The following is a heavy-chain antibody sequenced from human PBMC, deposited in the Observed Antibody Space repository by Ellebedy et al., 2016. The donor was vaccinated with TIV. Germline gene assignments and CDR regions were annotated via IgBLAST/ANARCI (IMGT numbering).Heavy chain of an antibody. CDR2: ISGSGGST. D-gene: IGHD2-15*01. CDR1: GFTFSSYA. CDR3: AKDSRYCSGGSCYSSPAPGDY. Sequence: GESLKISCAASGFTFSSYAMSWVRQAPGKGLEWVSAISGSGGSTYYADSVKGRFTISRDNSKNTLYLQMNSLGAEDTAVYYCAKDSRYCSGGSCYSSPAPGDYWGQGTLVTVSS. J-gene: IGHJ4*02. V-gene: IGHV3-23*01.